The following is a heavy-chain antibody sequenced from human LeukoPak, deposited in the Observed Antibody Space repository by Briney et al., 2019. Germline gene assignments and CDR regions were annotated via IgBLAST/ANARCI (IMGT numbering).Heavy chain of an antibody. CDR2: IDSDGSST. CDR1: GFTFSSYW. Sequence: PGGSLRLSCAASGFTFSSYWMHWIRQSPGKGLVWVSRIDSDGSSTIYADSVKGRFTISRDNAKNTLNLEMNGLRAEDTALYYCATELGIAAAGTDEDYWGQGTLVTVSS. J-gene: IGHJ4*02. V-gene: IGHV3-74*01. CDR3: ATELGIAAAGTDEDY. D-gene: IGHD6-13*01.